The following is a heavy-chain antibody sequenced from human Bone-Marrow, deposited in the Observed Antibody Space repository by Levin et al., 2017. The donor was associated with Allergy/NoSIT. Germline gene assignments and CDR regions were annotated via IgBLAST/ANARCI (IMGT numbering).Heavy chain of an antibody. V-gene: IGHV3-9*01. Sequence: QSGGSLRLSCAASGFTFDDYAMHWVRQAPGKGLEWVSGISWNSGSIGYADSVKGRFTISRDNAKNSLYLQMNSLRAEDTALYYCAKDRDYGGRSTTGAFDIWGQGTMVTVSS. CDR2: ISWNSGSI. CDR1: GFTFDDYA. CDR3: AKDRDYGGRSTTGAFDI. D-gene: IGHD4-23*01. J-gene: IGHJ3*02.